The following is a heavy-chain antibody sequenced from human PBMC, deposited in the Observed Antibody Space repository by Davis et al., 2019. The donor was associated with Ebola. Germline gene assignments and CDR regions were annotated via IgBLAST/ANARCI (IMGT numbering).Heavy chain of an antibody. J-gene: IGHJ4*02. D-gene: IGHD3-10*01. CDR2: INNEGSST. V-gene: IGHV3-74*01. CDR3: AAFTMAIEGDY. Sequence: GESLKISCAASGFTFSTYWLHWVRQAPGKGLVWVSHINNEGSSTSYADSVKGRFTISRDNAKNTLYLQMNSLRIEDTAVYYCAAFTMAIEGDYWGQGSLVTVSS. CDR1: GFTFSTYW.